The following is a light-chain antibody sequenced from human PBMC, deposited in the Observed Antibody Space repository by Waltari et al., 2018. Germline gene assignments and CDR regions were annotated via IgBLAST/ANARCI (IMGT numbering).Light chain of an antibody. CDR2: GTS. CDR3: QQYDSSAVT. CDR1: QSVTSIS. V-gene: IGKV3-20*01. J-gene: IGKJ4*01. Sequence: IVLTQSPDTLSLSPGERATLSCRASQSVTSISLAWYQQKPGQAPRLLIYGTSSRATGFPDRFSGSGSGTDFTLTISRLEPEDFGVYHCQQYDSSAVTFGGGTKVEIK.